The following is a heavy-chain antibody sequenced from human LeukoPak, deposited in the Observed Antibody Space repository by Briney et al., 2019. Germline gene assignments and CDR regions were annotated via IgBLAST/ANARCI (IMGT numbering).Heavy chain of an antibody. CDR2: INTNTGNP. CDR3: ARTLRGYSGYEIDY. CDR1: GYTLTSYA. D-gene: IGHD5-12*01. Sequence: VSVKVSCKASGYTLTSYAMNWVRQAPGQGLEWMGWINTNTGNPTYAQGFTGRFVFSLDTSVSTAYLQISSLKAEDTAVYYCARTLRGYSGYEIDYWGQGTLVTVSS. J-gene: IGHJ4*02. V-gene: IGHV7-4-1*02.